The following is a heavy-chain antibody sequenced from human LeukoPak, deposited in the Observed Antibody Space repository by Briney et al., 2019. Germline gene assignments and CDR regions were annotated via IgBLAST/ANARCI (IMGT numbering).Heavy chain of an antibody. CDR1: GFTFISFG. V-gene: IGHV3-48*03. CDR2: ISSSGTHI. J-gene: IGHJ4*02. CDR3: ARGGDYYGSGSYSKFDC. D-gene: IGHD3-10*01. Sequence: GGSLRLSCAASGFTFISFGMNWVRQAPGKGLEWVSYISSSGTHIYYADSVKGRFTISRDNAKNSLYLQMNSLRAEDTAVYYCARGGDYYGSGSYSKFDCWGQGTLVTVSS.